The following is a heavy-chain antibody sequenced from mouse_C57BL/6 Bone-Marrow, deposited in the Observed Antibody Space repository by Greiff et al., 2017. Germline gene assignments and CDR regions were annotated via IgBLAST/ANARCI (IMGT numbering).Heavy chain of an antibody. J-gene: IGHJ2*01. D-gene: IGHD2-3*01. CDR1: GFSLTSYG. CDR3: ARNDGYYVYFDY. V-gene: IGHV2-2*01. CDR2: IWSGGST. Sequence: VQLVESGPGLVQPSQSLSITCTVSGFSLTSYGVHWVRQSPGKGLEWLGVIWSGGSTDYNAAFISRLSISKDNSKSKVFFKMNSLQADDTAIYYCARNDGYYVYFDYWGQGTTLTVSS.